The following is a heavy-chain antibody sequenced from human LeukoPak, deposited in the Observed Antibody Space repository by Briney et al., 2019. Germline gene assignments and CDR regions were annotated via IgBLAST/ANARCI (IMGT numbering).Heavy chain of an antibody. D-gene: IGHD6-13*01. J-gene: IGHJ4*02. Sequence: GASVKVSCKASGYTFTGYYMHWVRQAPGQGLEWMGWINPNSGGTNYAQKFQGRVTMTRDTSISTAYMELSRLRSDDTAVYYCARAGVYFQGYSSSWGLFDYWGQGTLVTVSS. CDR2: INPNSGGT. CDR1: GYTFTGYY. V-gene: IGHV1-2*02. CDR3: ARAGVYFQGYSSSWGLFDY.